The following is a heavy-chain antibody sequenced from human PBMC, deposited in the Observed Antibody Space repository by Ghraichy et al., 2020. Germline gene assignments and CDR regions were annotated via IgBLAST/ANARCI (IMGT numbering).Heavy chain of an antibody. D-gene: IGHD4-17*01. J-gene: IGHJ4*02. V-gene: IGHV3-48*03. CDR2: ISSSGSTI. CDR3: ARAGPTVTTPDY. Sequence: GGSLRLSCAASGFTFSSYEMNWVRQAPGKGLEWVSYISSSGSTIYYADSVKGRFTISRDNAKNSLYLQMNSLRAEDTAVYYCARAGPTVTTPDYWGQGTLVTVSP. CDR1: GFTFSSYE.